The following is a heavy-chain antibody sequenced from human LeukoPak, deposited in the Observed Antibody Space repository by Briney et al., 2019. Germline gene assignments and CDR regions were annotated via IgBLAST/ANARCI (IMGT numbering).Heavy chain of an antibody. CDR2: ISSSSSYI. Sequence: GGSLRHSCEGSAFIFSGHWMNWVRQAPGKGLEWVSSISSSSSYIYYADSVKGRFTISRDNAKNSLYLQMNSLRAEDTAVYYCARYQSSDGMDVWGQGTTVTVSS. D-gene: IGHD6-25*01. J-gene: IGHJ6*02. CDR3: ARYQSSDGMDV. CDR1: AFIFSGHW. V-gene: IGHV3-21*01.